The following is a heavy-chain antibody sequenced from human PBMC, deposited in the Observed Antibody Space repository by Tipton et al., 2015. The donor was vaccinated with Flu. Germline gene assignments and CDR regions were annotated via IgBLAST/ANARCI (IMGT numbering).Heavy chain of an antibody. Sequence: GSLRLSCVASGFTFTSYLMSWVRQAPGKGLEWVANINQDGREKIYVDSVKGRFTISRDNAKRSVYLQMNSLRAEDTAVYYCARDEGVPINYRFDYWGQGTLVTVSS. J-gene: IGHJ4*02. D-gene: IGHD4-11*01. V-gene: IGHV3-7*01. CDR3: ARDEGVPINYRFDY. CDR1: GFTFTSYL. CDR2: INQDGREK.